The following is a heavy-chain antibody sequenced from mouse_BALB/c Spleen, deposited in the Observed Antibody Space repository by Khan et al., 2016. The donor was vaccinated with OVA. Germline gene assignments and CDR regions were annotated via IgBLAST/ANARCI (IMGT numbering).Heavy chain of an antibody. J-gene: IGHJ2*01. D-gene: IGHD1-2*01. V-gene: IGHV3-2*02. CDR2: ISYSGST. CDR1: GYSITSGYG. CDR3: ARTARIKY. Sequence: VQLVESGPGLVKPSQSLSLTCTVTGYSITSGYGWNWIRQFPGNKLEWMGYISYSGSTTYNPSLKSRISITRDTSKNQFFLQLNSVTTEDTATYYCARTARIKYWGQGTTLTVSS.